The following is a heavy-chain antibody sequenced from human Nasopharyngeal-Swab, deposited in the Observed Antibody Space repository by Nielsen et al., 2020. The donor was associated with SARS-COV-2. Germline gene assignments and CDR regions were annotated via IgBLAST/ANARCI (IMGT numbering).Heavy chain of an antibody. V-gene: IGHV3-7*01. CDR3: ARDSDIPYSGYGMDV. D-gene: IGHD6-13*01. CDR1: GFTFSSYW. Sequence: VGSLRLSCAASGFTFSSYWMSWVRQAPGKGLEWVANIKQDGSEKYYVDSVKGRFTISRDNAKNSLYLQMNSLRAEDTAVYYCARDSDIPYSGYGMDVWGQGTTVTVSS. CDR2: IKQDGSEK. J-gene: IGHJ6*02.